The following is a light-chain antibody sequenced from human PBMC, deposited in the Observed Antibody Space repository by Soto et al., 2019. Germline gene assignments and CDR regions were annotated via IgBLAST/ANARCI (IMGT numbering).Light chain of an antibody. CDR2: DAS. J-gene: IGKJ4*01. V-gene: IGKV3-11*01. CDR3: QQSSVWPT. Sequence: IVLTQSPATLSLSPGERATLSCRASQSVSSYLAWYQQKGGQAPRLLIYDASSRAPGIPARFSGSGSGTEFTLTISSLEPEDFAVYYCQQSSVWPTFGGGTKVEIK. CDR1: QSVSSY.